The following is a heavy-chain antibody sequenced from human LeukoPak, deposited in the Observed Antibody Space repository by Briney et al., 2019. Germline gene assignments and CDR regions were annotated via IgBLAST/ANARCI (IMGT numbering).Heavy chain of an antibody. CDR2: IYTSGST. D-gene: IGHD6-13*01. V-gene: IGHV4-61*02. Sequence: SETLSLTCTVSGGSISSGSYYWSWIRQPAGKGLEWIGRIYTSGSTNYNPSLKSRVTISVDTSKNQFSLKLSSVTAADTAVYYCARAHLIAAAGIDWFDPWGQGTLVTVSS. J-gene: IGHJ5*02. CDR3: ARAHLIAAAGIDWFDP. CDR1: GGSISSGSYY.